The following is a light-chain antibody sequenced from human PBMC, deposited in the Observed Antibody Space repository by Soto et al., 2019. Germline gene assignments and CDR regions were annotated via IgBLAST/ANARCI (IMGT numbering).Light chain of an antibody. CDR2: DVS. Sequence: DIKMTQSPSTLSGSVGDRVTITCRASQTISSWLAWYQQKPGKAPKLLIYDVSSLENGVPSRFSGSGSGTEFTLTISSLQPDDFATYYCQQYNSYSPWTFGQGTKVDIK. V-gene: IGKV1-5*01. J-gene: IGKJ1*01. CDR1: QTISSW. CDR3: QQYNSYSPWT.